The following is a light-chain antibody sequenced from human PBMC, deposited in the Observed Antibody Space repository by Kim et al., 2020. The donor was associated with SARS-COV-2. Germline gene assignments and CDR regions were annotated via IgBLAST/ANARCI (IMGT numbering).Light chain of an antibody. V-gene: IGKV3-15*01. CDR3: QQYNNWPPLT. CDR1: QSVNIN. J-gene: IGKJ4*01. Sequence: VSPGERATLSCRASQSVNINLAWYQQKPGQAPRLLIYDAPTRATGIPARFSGSGSGKEFTLTISSLQSEDFAVYYCQQYNNWPPLTFGGGAKVEI. CDR2: DAP.